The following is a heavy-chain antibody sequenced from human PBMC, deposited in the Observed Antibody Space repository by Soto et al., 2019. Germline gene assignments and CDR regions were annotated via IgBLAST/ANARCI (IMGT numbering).Heavy chain of an antibody. CDR2: INHSGST. D-gene: IGHD6-6*01. V-gene: IGHV4-34*01. J-gene: IGHJ5*02. CDR1: GGSFSGYY. CDR3: ERRRSVIAARHTWSDP. Sequence: SETLSLTCAVYGGSFSGYYWSWIRQPPGKGLEWIGEINHSGSTNYNPSLKSRVTISVDTSKNQFSLKLSSVTAADPAVYYCERRRSVIAARHTWSDPWREGILVTVSS.